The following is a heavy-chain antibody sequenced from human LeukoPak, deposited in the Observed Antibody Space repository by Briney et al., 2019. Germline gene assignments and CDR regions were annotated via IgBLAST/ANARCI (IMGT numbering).Heavy chain of an antibody. CDR1: GFTFDDYA. CDR2: ISWNSGSI. CDR3: AKDMRAIRFYVRDV. Sequence: PGRSLRLSCAASGFTFDDYAMHWVRQAPGKGLEWVSGISWNSGSIGYADSVKGRFTISRDNAKNSLYLQMNSLRAEDTALYYCAKDMRAIRFYVRDVWGQGTTVTVSS. D-gene: IGHD2-21*01. J-gene: IGHJ6*02. V-gene: IGHV3-9*01.